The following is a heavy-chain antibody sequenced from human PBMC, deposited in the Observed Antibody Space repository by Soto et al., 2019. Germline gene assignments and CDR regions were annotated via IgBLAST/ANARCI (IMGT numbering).Heavy chain of an antibody. Sequence: QVQLVESGGGVVQPGRSLRLSCAASGFTFSRYGMHWVRQAPGKGLEWVAVIWYDGSNKYYADSVKGRFNISRDNSKNPLYQQMNNMRAEAKAVYYCARYDGDYRMGSFHIWGQETMVTVSS. D-gene: IGHD4-17*01. CDR3: ARYDGDYRMGSFHI. V-gene: IGHV3-33*01. CDR2: IWYDGSNK. CDR1: GFTFSRYG. J-gene: IGHJ3*02.